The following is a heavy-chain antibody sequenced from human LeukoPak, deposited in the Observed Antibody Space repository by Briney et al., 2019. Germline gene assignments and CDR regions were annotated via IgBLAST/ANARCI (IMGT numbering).Heavy chain of an antibody. CDR2: IYSTGTT. CDR3: ARDGAFDI. J-gene: IGHJ3*02. Sequence: PSETLSLTCTVSGGSIRNYYWSWIRQPPGKGLQWIGYIYSTGTTNYNPSLKSRLTISVDTSKNQFSLKLTSVTAADTAIYYCARDGAFDIWGQGTAVTVSP. CDR1: GGSIRNYY. V-gene: IGHV4-59*01.